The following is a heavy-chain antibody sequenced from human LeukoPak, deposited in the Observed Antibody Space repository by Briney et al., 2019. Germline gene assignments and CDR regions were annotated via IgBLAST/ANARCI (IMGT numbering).Heavy chain of an antibody. CDR2: INPNSGGT. CDR3: ARDRVVTPGYYYYYMDV. Sequence: ASVTVSCTASGYTFTGYYMHWVRQAPGQGLEWMGWINPNSGGTNYAQKFQGRVTMTRDTSISTAYMELSRLRSDDTAVYYCARDRVVTPGYYYYYMDVWGKGTTVTVSS. J-gene: IGHJ6*03. CDR1: GYTFTGYY. D-gene: IGHD4-23*01. V-gene: IGHV1-2*02.